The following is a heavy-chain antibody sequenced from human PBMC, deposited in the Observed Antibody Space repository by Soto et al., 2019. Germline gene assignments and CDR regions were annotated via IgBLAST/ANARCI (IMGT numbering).Heavy chain of an antibody. CDR3: ATGYSGSYKGHFDY. CDR1: GGTFSSYA. V-gene: IGHV1-69*13. CDR2: IIPIFGTA. J-gene: IGHJ4*02. Sequence: VASVKVSCKASGGTFSSYAISWVRQAPGQGLEWMGGIIPIFGTANYAQKFQGRVTITADESTSTAYMELSSLRSEDTAVYYCATGYSGSYKGHFDYWGQGTLVTVSS. D-gene: IGHD1-26*01.